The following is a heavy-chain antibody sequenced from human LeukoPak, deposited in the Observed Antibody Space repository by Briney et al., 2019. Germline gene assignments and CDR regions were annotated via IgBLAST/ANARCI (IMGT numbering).Heavy chain of an antibody. CDR1: GFTFYNHA. J-gene: IGHJ3*02. D-gene: IGHD3-16*01. V-gene: IGHV3-53*01. CDR2: IYSGGST. Sequence: PGRSLRLSCAASGFTFYNHAIHWVRQVPGKGLEWVSVIYSGGSTYYADSVKGRFTISRDNSKNTLYLQMNSLRAEDTAVYYCASILYDPAAFDIWGQGTMVTVSS. CDR3: ASILYDPAAFDI.